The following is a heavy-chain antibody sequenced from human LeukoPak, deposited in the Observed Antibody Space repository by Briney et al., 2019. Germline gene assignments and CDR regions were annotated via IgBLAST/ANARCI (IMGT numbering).Heavy chain of an antibody. D-gene: IGHD3-10*01. J-gene: IGHJ4*02. CDR2: IIPIFGTA. V-gene: IGHV1-69*13. CDR3: ARVHYYGSGSYYNAPVFFDY. Sequence: ASVKVSCKASGGSFSSYVITWVRQAPGQGLEWMGGIIPIFGTANYAQKFQGRVTITADESTSTAYMELSSLRSEDTAVYYCARVHYYGSGSYYNAPVFFDYWGQGTLVTVSS. CDR1: GGSFSSYV.